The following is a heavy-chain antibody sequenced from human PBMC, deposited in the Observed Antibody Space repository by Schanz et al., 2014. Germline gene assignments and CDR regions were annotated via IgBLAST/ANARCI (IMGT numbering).Heavy chain of an antibody. CDR3: AIIGVMVAVAGTRADY. V-gene: IGHV3-21*01. CDR1: GFTISSYS. J-gene: IGHJ4*02. CDR2: ISSSGSYI. D-gene: IGHD6-19*01. Sequence: EVHLVESGGGLVKRGGSLRLSCAASGFTISSYSMNWVRQAPGKGLEWVSSISSSGSYIYYADSVKGRFSISGDNAKNSRFLQMNRLRAEDTALYYCAIIGVMVAVAGTRADYWGQGTLVNVSS.